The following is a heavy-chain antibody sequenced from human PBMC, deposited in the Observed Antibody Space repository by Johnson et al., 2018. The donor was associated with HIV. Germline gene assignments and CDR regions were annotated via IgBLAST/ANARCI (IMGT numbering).Heavy chain of an antibody. V-gene: IGHV3-33*06. CDR1: GFTFSSYG. J-gene: IGHJ3*02. Sequence: QVQLVESGGGVVQPGMSLRLSCAASGFTFSSYGMHWVRQAPGKGLELVAVIWYDGSNKYYADSVKGRFTISRDNSKNTLYLQMNSLRAEDTAVYYCAKGGYCSGGSCYPDSFDICGQGTMVTVSS. D-gene: IGHD2-15*01. CDR2: IWYDGSNK. CDR3: AKGGYCSGGSCYPDSFDI.